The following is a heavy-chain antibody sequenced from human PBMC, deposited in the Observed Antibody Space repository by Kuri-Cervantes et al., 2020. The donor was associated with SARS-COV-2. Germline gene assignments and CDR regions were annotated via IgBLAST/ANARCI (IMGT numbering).Heavy chain of an antibody. V-gene: IGHV3-30*01. Sequence: GGSLRLSCAASGFTFSSCAMHWVRLAPGKGLEWVAFISYDGSNEYYADSVGGRFTISRDNSNNTLYLQVNRLRAEDTALYYCAKDRVGVLGSWGQGTQVTVSS. CDR1: GFTFSSCA. CDR2: ISYDGSNE. D-gene: IGHD2-21*01. CDR3: AKDRVGVLGS. J-gene: IGHJ4*02.